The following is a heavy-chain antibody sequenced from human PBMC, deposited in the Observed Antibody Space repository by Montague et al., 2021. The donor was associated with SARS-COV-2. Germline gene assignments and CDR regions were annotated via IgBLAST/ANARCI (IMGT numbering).Heavy chain of an antibody. V-gene: IGHV4-61*02. D-gene: IGHD2-21*01. Sequence: TLSLTCTVSGVSISSGTYHWSWIRQPAGKGLEWIGRVYTSGSTNYNPSLESRATLSVDTSKNQFSLKLRSVTAADTALYYCAREGAYGEYEDAFDVWGQGTLVIVSS. J-gene: IGHJ3*01. CDR1: GVSISSGTYH. CDR3: AREGAYGEYEDAFDV. CDR2: VYTSGST.